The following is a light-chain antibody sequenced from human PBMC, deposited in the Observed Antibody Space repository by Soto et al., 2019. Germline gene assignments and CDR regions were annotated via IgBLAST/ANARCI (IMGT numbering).Light chain of an antibody. V-gene: IGKV3-20*01. CDR2: VAS. CDR3: QQYGNSPLT. Sequence: ETVMTQSPGTLSLSPGERATLSCRASQTVSSNFLAWYQQIPGQAPRLLIYVASTRATGIPDRFSGAGSGTDFTLTINRLEPEDFAVYYCQQYGNSPLTFGQGTKVDI. CDR1: QTVSSNF. J-gene: IGKJ1*01.